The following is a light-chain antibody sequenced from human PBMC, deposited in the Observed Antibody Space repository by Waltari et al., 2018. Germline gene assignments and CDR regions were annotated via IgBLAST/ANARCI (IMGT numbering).Light chain of an antibody. CDR2: WAS. J-gene: IGKJ2*01. CDR3: QQYYSTPYT. CDR1: QNVLYSSNNKNY. Sequence: DIVMTQYPDSLAVSLGERATINCKYSQNVLYSSNNKNYLAWYQQKTGQSPNLLIYWASTRESGVPDRFSGSGSGTDFTLTISSLQAEDVAVYYCQQYYSTPYTFGQGTKLEIK. V-gene: IGKV4-1*01.